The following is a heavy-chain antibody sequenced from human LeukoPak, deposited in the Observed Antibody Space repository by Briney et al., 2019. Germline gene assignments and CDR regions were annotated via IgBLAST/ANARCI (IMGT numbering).Heavy chain of an antibody. CDR1: VGTFSSYA. V-gene: IGHV1-69*04. Sequence: ASLKVSSTPSVGTFSSYAISWVRQAPGHGLEWMGRIIHGLGISNCAQKFQGRVTITADKSTSTTYMQLSSLRSEDTAVYYCASARQRHCTNGVCPSLTDSWGQGTLVTVSS. J-gene: IGHJ4*02. CDR2: IIHGLGIS. D-gene: IGHD2-8*01. CDR3: ASARQRHCTNGVCPSLTDS.